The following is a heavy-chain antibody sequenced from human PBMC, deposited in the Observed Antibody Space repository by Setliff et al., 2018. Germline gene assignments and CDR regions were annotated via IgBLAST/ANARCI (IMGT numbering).Heavy chain of an antibody. CDR2: INHTGST. V-gene: IGHV4-34*01. Sequence: PSETLSLTCAVYGGSFSGYYWSWIRQPPGKGLEWIGEINHTGSTNYSPSLKSRVTISVDTSKNQFSLKLTSVTAADTAVYYCARGYCSSHSCYFAGWFDLWGKGTLVTVSS. D-gene: IGHD2-2*01. J-gene: IGHJ5*02. CDR3: ARGYCSSHSCYFAGWFDL. CDR1: GGSFSGYY.